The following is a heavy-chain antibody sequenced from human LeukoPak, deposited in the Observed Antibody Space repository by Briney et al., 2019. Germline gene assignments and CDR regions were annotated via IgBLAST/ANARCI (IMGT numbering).Heavy chain of an antibody. CDR1: GYTFTGYY. D-gene: IGHD3-9*01. CDR2: INPNSGGT. CDR3: ARDPYYDILTGYWFYYYYGMDV. V-gene: IGHV1-2*02. Sequence: ASVKVSCKASGYTFTGYYMHRVRQAPGQGLEWMGWINPNSGGTNYAQKLQGRVTMTTDTSTSAAYMELRSLRSDDTAVYYCARDPYYDILTGYWFYYYYGMDVWGQGTTVTVSS. J-gene: IGHJ6*02.